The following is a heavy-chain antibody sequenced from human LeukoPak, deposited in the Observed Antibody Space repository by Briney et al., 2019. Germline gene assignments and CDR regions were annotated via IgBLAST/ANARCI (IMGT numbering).Heavy chain of an antibody. J-gene: IGHJ4*02. CDR2: ISNAGSYK. Sequence: GRSLRLSCAASGFSCSDYDMNWVRQAPGKGLEGVTVISNAGSYKYYAASLNGRFIISRANSKNTPSQQMNSIIDEATAAYYYSRVSAPSTGGWYFGYWGERTPVTASS. CDR1: GFSCSDYD. V-gene: IGHV3-30*03. D-gene: IGHD6-19*01. CDR3: SRVSAPSTGGWYFGY.